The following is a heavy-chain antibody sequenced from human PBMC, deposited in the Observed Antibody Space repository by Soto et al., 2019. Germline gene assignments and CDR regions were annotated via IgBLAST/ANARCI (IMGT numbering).Heavy chain of an antibody. CDR2: INTDGSST. V-gene: IGHV3-74*01. Sequence: GGSLRLSCAASGFTFSSYWMHWVRQAQGKGLVWVSRINTDGSSTTYADSVKGRFTISRDNAKNTLYLQMNSLRAEDAAVYYCARETAWPDRAFDIWGQGTMVTGS. D-gene: IGHD5-12*01. J-gene: IGHJ3*02. CDR1: GFTFSSYW. CDR3: ARETAWPDRAFDI.